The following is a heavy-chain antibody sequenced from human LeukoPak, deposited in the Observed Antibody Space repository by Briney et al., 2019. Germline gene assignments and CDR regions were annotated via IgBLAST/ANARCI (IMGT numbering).Heavy chain of an antibody. V-gene: IGHV3-74*01. CDR1: GFTFSSYW. J-gene: IGHJ6*02. D-gene: IGHD3-10*01. CDR3: ARTYYYGSGSASPYYYGMDV. CDR2: INSDGSST. Sequence: PGGSLRLSCAASGFTFSSYWMHWVRQAPGKGLVWVSRINSDGSSTSYADSVKGRFTISRDNAKNTLYLQMNSLRAEDTAVYYCARTYYYGSGSASPYYYGMDVWGQGTTVTVSS.